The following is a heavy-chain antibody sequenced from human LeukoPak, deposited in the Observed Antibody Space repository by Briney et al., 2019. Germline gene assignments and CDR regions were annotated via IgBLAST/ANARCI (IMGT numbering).Heavy chain of an antibody. J-gene: IGHJ4*02. Sequence: GGSLRLSCAASGFTFSSYAMHWVRQAPGKGLEWVAVISYDGSNKYYADSVKGRFTISRDNSKNTLYLQMNGLRAEDTAVYYCARAGWQSWGQGTLVTVSS. CDR3: ARAGWQS. D-gene: IGHD6-19*01. CDR2: ISYDGSNK. CDR1: GFTFSSYA. V-gene: IGHV3-30-3*01.